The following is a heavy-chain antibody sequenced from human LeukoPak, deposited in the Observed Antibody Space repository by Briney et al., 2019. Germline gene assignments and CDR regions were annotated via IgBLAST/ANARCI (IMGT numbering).Heavy chain of an antibody. J-gene: IGHJ4*02. V-gene: IGHV3-7*01. CDR2: INQDGSEE. CDR1: GFIFSTYW. CDR3: ARDRRTEGPHFDY. Sequence: GGSLRLSCAASGFIFSTYWMTWVRQAPGKGLEWVANINQDGSEEYYVDSVKGRFTISRDNARNSLYLQMHSLRADDTAVYYCARDRRTEGPHFDYWGQGSLVTVSS. D-gene: IGHD1-14*01.